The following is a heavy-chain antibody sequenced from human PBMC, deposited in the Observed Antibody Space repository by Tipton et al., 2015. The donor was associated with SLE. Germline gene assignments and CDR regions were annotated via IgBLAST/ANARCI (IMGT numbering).Heavy chain of an antibody. J-gene: IGHJ3*02. Sequence: TLSLTCTVSGGSISSRSYYWGWIRQPPGKGLEWIGSIYCSGSTYYNPSLKSRVTISVDTSKNQFSLTLSSVTAADTAVYYCARRVAGSRGAFDIWGQGTMVTVSS. V-gene: IGHV4-39*07. D-gene: IGHD6-19*01. CDR2: IYCSGST. CDR1: GGSISSRSYY. CDR3: ARRVAGSRGAFDI.